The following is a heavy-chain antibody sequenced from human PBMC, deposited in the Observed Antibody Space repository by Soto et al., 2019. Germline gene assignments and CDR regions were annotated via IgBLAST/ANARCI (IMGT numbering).Heavy chain of an antibody. V-gene: IGHV1-69*13. D-gene: IGHD3-10*01. Sequence: ASVKVSCKASGGTFSSYAISWVRQAPGQGLEWMGGIIPIFGTANYAQKFQGRVTITADESTSTAYMELSSLRSEDTAVYYCARNEWFGEKYSFDYWGQGTLVTVSS. CDR3: ARNEWFGEKYSFDY. CDR2: IIPIFGTA. CDR1: GGTFSSYA. J-gene: IGHJ4*02.